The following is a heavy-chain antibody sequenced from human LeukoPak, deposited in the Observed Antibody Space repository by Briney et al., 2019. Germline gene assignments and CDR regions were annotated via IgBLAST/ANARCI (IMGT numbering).Heavy chain of an antibody. CDR3: AKVYYFDTSGSPDAFDI. Sequence: ASVKVSCKVFGYTFSSYLITWVRQAPGQGLEWMGWISAYDGDTNYPQKFQGRVTMTRDTSTTTSYMELRSLRSDDTAVYYCAKVYYFDTSGSPDAFDIWGQGTMVIVSS. D-gene: IGHD3-22*01. CDR2: ISAYDGDT. V-gene: IGHV1-18*01. CDR1: GYTFSSYL. J-gene: IGHJ3*02.